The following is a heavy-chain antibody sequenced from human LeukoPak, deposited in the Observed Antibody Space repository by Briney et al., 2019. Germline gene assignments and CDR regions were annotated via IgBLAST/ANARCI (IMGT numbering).Heavy chain of an antibody. Sequence: PSETLSLTCAVYGGSFSGYYWSWIRQPPGKGLEWIGEINHSGSTNYNPSLKSRVTISVDTFKNQFSLKLSSVTAADTAVYYCGVVAANYYYYGMDVWGQGTTVTVSS. CDR1: GGSFSGYY. J-gene: IGHJ6*02. CDR2: INHSGST. D-gene: IGHD2-15*01. CDR3: GVVAANYYYYGMDV. V-gene: IGHV4-34*01.